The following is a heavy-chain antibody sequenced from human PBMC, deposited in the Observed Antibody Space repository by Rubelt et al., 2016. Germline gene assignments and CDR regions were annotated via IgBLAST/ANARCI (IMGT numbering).Heavy chain of an antibody. CDR1: GFTVSSNY. CDR3: ARLNTGMSAMDV. D-gene: IGHD1-14*01. CDR2: IYSGGST. J-gene: IGHJ6*02. Sequence: EVQLVESGGGLVQPGGSLRLSCAASGFTVSSNYMSWVRQAPGKGLEWVSVIYSGGSTYYADSMRGRFTISRDNSKSTLSLQMNSLTAEDTAVYYWARLNTGMSAMDVWGQGTTVTVSS. V-gene: IGHV3-53*01.